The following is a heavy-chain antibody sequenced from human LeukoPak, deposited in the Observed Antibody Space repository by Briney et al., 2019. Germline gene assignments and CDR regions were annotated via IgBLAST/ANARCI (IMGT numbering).Heavy chain of an antibody. Sequence: SQTLSLTCTVSGGSISSGDYSWTWVRQPPGKGLEWIGYIYCSGDTYYSPSLKSRVSISIDTSKNQFSLKLRSVTAADTAIYYCARGIGNYFDSSSYYDDWGQGTLVTVSS. V-gene: IGHV4-30-4*01. CDR2: IYCSGDT. J-gene: IGHJ4*02. CDR1: GGSISSGDYS. D-gene: IGHD3-22*01. CDR3: ARGIGNYFDSSSYYDD.